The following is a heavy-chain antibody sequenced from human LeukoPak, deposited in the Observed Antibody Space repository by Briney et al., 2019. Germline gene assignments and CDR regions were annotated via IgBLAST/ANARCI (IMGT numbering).Heavy chain of an antibody. CDR3: ARGKRRFDY. V-gene: IGHV4-4*07. CDR1: GASISSYY. J-gene: IGHJ4*02. CDR2: IYTSGST. Sequence: PSETLSLTCTVSGASISSYYWSWIRQPAGKGLEWIGRIYTSGSTNYNPSLKSRVTMSVDTSKKQYSRKLSSVAAADTAVYYWARGKRRFDYWGQGTLVTVSS.